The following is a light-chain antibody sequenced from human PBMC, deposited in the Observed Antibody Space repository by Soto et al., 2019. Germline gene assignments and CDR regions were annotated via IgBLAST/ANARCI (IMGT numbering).Light chain of an antibody. Sequence: QLVLTQPPSVSGAPGQRVTISCTGSRSNIGAGYDVHWYQQLPGTAPKLLIDGNSNRPSGVPDRLSGSKSGTSASLAITGRQAKDEADYYFQSYDISLSGVVFGGGTKLPVL. J-gene: IGLJ2*01. CDR3: QSYDISLSGVV. CDR2: GNS. CDR1: RSNIGAGYD. V-gene: IGLV1-40*01.